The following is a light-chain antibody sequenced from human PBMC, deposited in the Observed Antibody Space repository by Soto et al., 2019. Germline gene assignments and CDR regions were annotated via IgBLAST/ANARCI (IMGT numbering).Light chain of an antibody. J-gene: IGKJ2*01. CDR3: QQRASWPYT. V-gene: IGKV3-11*01. Sequence: EIVLTQSPDTLSLSPGEGATLSCRASHDVSVSLVWYRQGPGQSPRLLIHDASNRATGISARFSGSGSGTDFTLTIGSLEPEESALYYCQQRASWPYTSGQGTKVEIK. CDR1: HDVSVS. CDR2: DAS.